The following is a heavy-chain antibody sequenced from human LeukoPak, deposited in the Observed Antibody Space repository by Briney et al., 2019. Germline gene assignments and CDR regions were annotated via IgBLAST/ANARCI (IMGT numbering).Heavy chain of an antibody. J-gene: IGHJ4*02. CDR3: ARLLGLAAAAGTGRFDY. CDR1: GGSISSGDYY. CDR2: IYYSGST. V-gene: IGHV4-30-4*01. D-gene: IGHD6-13*01. Sequence: SETLSLTCTVSGGSISSGDYYWSWIRQPPGKGLEWIGYIYYSGSTYYNPSLKSRVTISVDTSKNQFSLKLSSVTAADTAVYYCARLLGLAAAAGTGRFDYWGQGTLVTVSS.